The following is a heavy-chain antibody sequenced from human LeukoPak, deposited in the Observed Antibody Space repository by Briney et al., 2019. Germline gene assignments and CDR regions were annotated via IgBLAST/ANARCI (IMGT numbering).Heavy chain of an antibody. CDR2: IYYSGST. D-gene: IGHD2-2*01. CDR1: GGSTSSGGYY. V-gene: IGHV4-31*03. J-gene: IGHJ5*02. Sequence: PSETLSLTCTVSGGSTSSGGYYWSWIRQHPGKGLEWIGYIYYSGSTYYNPSLKSRVTISVDTSKNQFSLKLSSVTAADTAVYYCARCRVHCSSTSCYGNWFDPWGQGTLVTVSS. CDR3: ARCRVHCSSTSCYGNWFDP.